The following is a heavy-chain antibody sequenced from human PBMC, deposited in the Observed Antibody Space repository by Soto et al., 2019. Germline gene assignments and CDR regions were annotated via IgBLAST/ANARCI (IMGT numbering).Heavy chain of an antibody. CDR3: ARRYGWLYFDY. CDR1: GGSTSSGGYY. D-gene: IGHD6-19*01. J-gene: IGHJ4*02. Sequence: SETLSLTCTVSGGSTSSGGYYWSWIRQHPGKGLEWIGYIYYSGSTYYNPSLKSRVTISVDTSKNQFSLRLISVTAADTALYYCARRYGWLYFDYWGQGSLVTVSS. CDR2: IYYSGST. V-gene: IGHV4-31*03.